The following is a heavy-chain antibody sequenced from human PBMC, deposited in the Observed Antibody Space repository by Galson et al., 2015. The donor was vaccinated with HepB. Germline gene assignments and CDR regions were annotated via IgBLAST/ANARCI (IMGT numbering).Heavy chain of an antibody. V-gene: IGHV2-26*01. Sequence: PALVKPTQTLTLTCTVSGFSFSNPRMGVSWIRQPPGKALEWLAHIFPNDEKSYSTSLKSRLTISKDTSKSQVVLTMTNMDPVDTATYHCARIRRAQMPIWNDAFDIWGQGTKVTVSS. CDR2: IFPNDEK. CDR3: ARIRRAQMPIWNDAFDI. CDR1: GFSFSNPRMG. J-gene: IGHJ3*02. D-gene: IGHD3-3*01.